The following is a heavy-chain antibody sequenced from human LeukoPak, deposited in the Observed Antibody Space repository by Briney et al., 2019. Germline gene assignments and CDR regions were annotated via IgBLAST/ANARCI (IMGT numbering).Heavy chain of an antibody. CDR3: ARHYGDTYPSLGYYFDY. J-gene: IGHJ4*02. V-gene: IGHV4-39*01. Sequence: SETLSLTCTVSGASISSSSYYWGWIRQPPGKGLEWIGSIYYSGSTYYNPSLKSRVTISVGTSKNQFSLKLSSVTAADTAVYYCARHYGDTYPSLGYYFDYWGQGTLVTVSS. CDR2: IYYSGST. CDR1: GASISSSSYY. D-gene: IGHD4-17*01.